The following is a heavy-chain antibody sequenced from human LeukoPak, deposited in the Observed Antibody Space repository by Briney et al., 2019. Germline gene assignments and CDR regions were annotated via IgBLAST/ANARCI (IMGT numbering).Heavy chain of an antibody. D-gene: IGHD6-19*01. CDR1: GFTFNSYT. V-gene: IGHV3-23*01. CDR2: VIVGGVST. CDR3: ARVQVAGTRDAFDI. J-gene: IGHJ3*02. Sequence: PGGSLRLSCAASGFTFNSYTMNWVRQAPGKGLEWVSGVIVGGVSTYHAESVKGRFTISRDNSKNMLYLQMNSLRAEDTAVYSCARVQVAGTRDAFDIWGQGTMVTVSS.